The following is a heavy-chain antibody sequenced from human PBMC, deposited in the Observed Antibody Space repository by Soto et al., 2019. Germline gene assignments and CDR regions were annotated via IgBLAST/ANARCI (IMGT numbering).Heavy chain of an antibody. CDR2: IIPIFGTA. V-gene: IGHV1-69*13. J-gene: IGHJ6*02. D-gene: IGHD6-19*01. Sequence: SVKVSCKASGGTFSSYAISWVRQAPGQGLEWMGGIIPIFGTANYAQKFQGRVTITADESTSTAYMELSSLRSEDTAVYYCARNRPNSYGQWLKHYYYYGMDVWGQGTTVTVSS. CDR1: GGTFSSYA. CDR3: ARNRPNSYGQWLKHYYYYGMDV.